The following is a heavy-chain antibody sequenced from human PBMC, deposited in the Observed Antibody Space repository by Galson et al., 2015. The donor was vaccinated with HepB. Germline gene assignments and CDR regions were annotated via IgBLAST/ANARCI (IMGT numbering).Heavy chain of an antibody. CDR2: ISAYNGNT. V-gene: IGHV1-18*01. CDR3: ARWASGLAAAGSSQYYYYGMDV. J-gene: IGHJ6*02. D-gene: IGHD6-13*01. CDR1: GYTFTSYG. Sequence: SVKVSCKASGYTFTSYGISWVRQAPGQGLEWMGWISAYNGNTNYAQKLQGRVTMTTDTSTSTAYMELRSLRSDDTAVYYCARWASGLAAAGSSQYYYYGMDVWGQGTTVTVSS.